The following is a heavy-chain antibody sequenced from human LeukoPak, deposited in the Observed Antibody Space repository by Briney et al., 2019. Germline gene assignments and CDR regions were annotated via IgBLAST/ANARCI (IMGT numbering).Heavy chain of an antibody. D-gene: IGHD6-13*01. CDR2: IRSTGDST. CDR1: GFTFSSYA. J-gene: IGHJ3*02. CDR3: AKGNVYSSSWYVTGRDAFDI. V-gene: IGHV3-23*01. Sequence: GGSLRLSCAASGFTFSSYAITWVRQAPGKGLEWVSSIRSTGDSTFYADSVKGRFTISRDNAKNSLYLQMNSLRAEDTALYYCAKGNVYSSSWYVTGRDAFDIWGQGTMVTVSS.